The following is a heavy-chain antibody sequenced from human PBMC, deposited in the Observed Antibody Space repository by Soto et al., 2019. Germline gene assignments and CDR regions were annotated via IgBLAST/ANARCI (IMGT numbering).Heavy chain of an antibody. J-gene: IGHJ4*02. CDR1: GFTFSSYS. V-gene: IGHV3-23*01. Sequence: PGGSLRLSCAASGFTFSSYSMNWVRQAPGKGLEWVSGISDSGATTYYADSVRGRFTISRDNSKNTLYLQMKSLRAEDSASYYCAKEDTSSGSLDYWGQGALVTVSS. D-gene: IGHD6-19*01. CDR3: AKEDTSSGSLDY. CDR2: ISDSGATT.